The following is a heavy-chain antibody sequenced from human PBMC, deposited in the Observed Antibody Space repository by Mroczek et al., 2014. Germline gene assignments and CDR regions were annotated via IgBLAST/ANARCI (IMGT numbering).Heavy chain of an antibody. CDR2: INHSGST. V-gene: IGHV4-34*01. CDR3: ARGPRRYYDFWSGYYRGDPMVTCFDY. J-gene: IGHJ4*02. CDR1: GGSFSGYY. D-gene: IGHD3-3*01. Sequence: QVQLQQWGAGLLKPSETLSLTCAVYGGSFSGYYWSWIRQPPGKGLEWIGEINHSGSTNYNPSLKSRVTISVDTSKNQFSLKLSSVTAADTAVYYCARGPRRYYDFWSGYYRGDPMVTCFDYWGQGTLVTVSS.